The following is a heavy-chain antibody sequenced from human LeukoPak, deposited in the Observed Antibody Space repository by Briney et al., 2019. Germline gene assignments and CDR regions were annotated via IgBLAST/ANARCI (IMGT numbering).Heavy chain of an antibody. CDR3: AKDKTTYYDFWSGYLDY. CDR2: IRYDGSNK. CDR1: GFTFSSYG. D-gene: IGHD3-3*01. V-gene: IGHV3-30*02. Sequence: GGSLRLSCAASGFTFSSYGMHWVRQAPGKGLEWVAFIRYDGSNKYYADSVKGRFTISRDNSKNTLYLQMNSLRAEDTAVYYCAKDKTTYYDFWSGYLDYWGQGTLVTVS. J-gene: IGHJ4*02.